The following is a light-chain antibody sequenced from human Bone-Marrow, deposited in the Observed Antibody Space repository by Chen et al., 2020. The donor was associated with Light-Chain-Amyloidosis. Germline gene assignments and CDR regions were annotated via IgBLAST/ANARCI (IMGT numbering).Light chain of an antibody. V-gene: IGLV2-14*01. Sequence: QSALTHPASGSGSPGQSIAISRTGTSGDVGTYNYVSWYQQHPGKTPKVMIYAVSNRPSGVSNRFSGSKSGNTASLTISGLQAEDEADYYCSSFTSSSSYVFGPGTKVTVL. CDR1: SGDVGTYNY. J-gene: IGLJ1*01. CDR3: SSFTSSSSYV. CDR2: AVS.